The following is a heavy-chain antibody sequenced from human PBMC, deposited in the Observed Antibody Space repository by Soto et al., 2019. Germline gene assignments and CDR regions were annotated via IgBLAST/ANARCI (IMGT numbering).Heavy chain of an antibody. V-gene: IGHV1-69*08. Sequence: QVQLVQSGAEVKKPGSSVKVSCKASGGTFSSYTISWVRQAPGQGLEWMGRIIPILGIANYAQKFQGRVTITADKSTSTAYMELSSLRSEDTAVYYCAREWDCGGDCYSYAYWGQGTLVTVS. CDR3: AREWDCGGDCYSYAY. D-gene: IGHD2-21*02. J-gene: IGHJ4*02. CDR2: IIPILGIA. CDR1: GGTFSSYT.